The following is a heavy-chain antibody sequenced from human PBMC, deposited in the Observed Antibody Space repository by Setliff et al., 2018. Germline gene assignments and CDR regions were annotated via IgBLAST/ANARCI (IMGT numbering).Heavy chain of an antibody. CDR3: ARVGAYCSSSSCLDY. CDR2: IIPIFGTA. J-gene: IGHJ4*02. CDR1: GGTFSSYA. D-gene: IGHD2-2*01. V-gene: IGHV1-69*06. Sequence: SVKVSCKASGGTFSSYAISWVRQAPGQGLEWMGRIIPIFGTANYAQKFQGRVTITADKSTSTAYMELSSLRSEDTAVYYCARVGAYCSSSSCLDYWGQGTLVTVS.